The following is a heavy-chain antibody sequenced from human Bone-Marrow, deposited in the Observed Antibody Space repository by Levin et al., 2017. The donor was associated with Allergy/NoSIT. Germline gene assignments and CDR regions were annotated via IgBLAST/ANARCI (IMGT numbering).Heavy chain of an antibody. CDR1: GFTFTNHA. CDR2: ISASGDST. V-gene: IGHV3-23*01. J-gene: IGHJ3*02. CDR3: STKIRGGGIAAAVPDAFDM. Sequence: PGGSLRLSCGASGFTFTNHAMSWVRQAPGKGLEWVSAISASGDSTYYADSVKGRFTISRDKSNSAPYLHMNDLRAEDTAMYYCSTKIRGGGIAAAVPDAFDMWGQGTMVAVSS. D-gene: IGHD6-13*01.